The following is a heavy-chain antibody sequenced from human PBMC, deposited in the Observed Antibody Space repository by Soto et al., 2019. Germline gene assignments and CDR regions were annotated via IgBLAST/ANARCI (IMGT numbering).Heavy chain of an antibody. J-gene: IGHJ4*02. D-gene: IGHD3-10*01. V-gene: IGHV4-59*12. Sequence: SETLSLTCTVSGGSISSYYWSWIRQPPGKGLEWIGYIYYSGSTNYNPSLKSRVTISVDTSKNQFSLKLSSVTAADTAVYYCARTSLGSGSNHYFDYWGQGTLVTVSS. CDR2: IYYSGST. CDR3: ARTSLGSGSNHYFDY. CDR1: GGSISSYY.